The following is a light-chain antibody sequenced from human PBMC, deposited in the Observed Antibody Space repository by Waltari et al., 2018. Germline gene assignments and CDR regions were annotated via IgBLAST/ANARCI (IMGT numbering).Light chain of an antibody. CDR1: SSNIGSNY. Sequence: QSVLTQPPSASGTPGQRVTISCSGSSSNIGSNYVYWYQHFPGTAPKLLIYKSDQRPSGGPDRFSRSKFCNSGALGNRGAPSRGEGGFFWGGWGYSLGGSWVFGGRDKLTV. CDR2: KSD. V-gene: IGLV1-47*01. J-gene: IGLJ3*02. CDR3: GGWGYSLGGSWV.